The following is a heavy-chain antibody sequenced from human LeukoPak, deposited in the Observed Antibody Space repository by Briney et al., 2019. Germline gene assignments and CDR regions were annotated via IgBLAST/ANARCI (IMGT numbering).Heavy chain of an antibody. CDR3: ARNTIFGVIRGWFDP. D-gene: IGHD3-3*01. Sequence: SETLSLTCTVSGGSISSTTHYWGWIRQPPGKGLEWIGSMYYSGNTYYNPSLKSRVTISVDTSKNQFSLKLRSVTAADTAMYYCARNTIFGVIRGWFDPWGQGTLVTVSS. V-gene: IGHV4-39*07. J-gene: IGHJ5*02. CDR2: MYYSGNT. CDR1: GGSISSTTHY.